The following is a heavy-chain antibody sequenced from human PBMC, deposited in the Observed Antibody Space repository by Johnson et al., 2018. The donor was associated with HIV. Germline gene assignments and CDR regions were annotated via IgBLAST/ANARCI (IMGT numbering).Heavy chain of an antibody. D-gene: IGHD5-24*01. Sequence: VQLVESGGGLVQPGGSLRLSCAASGFTFSSNWMHWVRQAPGKGLVWVSVIYSGGSTYYADSVKDRFTISRDNSKNTLYLQMNSLRAEDTAVYYCARGRDGYNADAFDIWGQGTMVTVSS. CDR1: GFTFSSNW. J-gene: IGHJ3*02. V-gene: IGHV3-66*01. CDR3: ARGRDGYNADAFDI. CDR2: IYSGGST.